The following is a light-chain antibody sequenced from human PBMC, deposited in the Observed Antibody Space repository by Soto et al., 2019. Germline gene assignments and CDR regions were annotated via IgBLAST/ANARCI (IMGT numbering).Light chain of an antibody. CDR3: QQYGSLPIT. CDR1: QSVSSSY. Sequence: EIVLTQSPGTLSLSPGERATLSCRASQSVSSSYLAWYQQKPGQAPRLLIYGASSRATGIPDRFSGSGSGTYLTLTISRLEPEDFAVYYCQQYGSLPITFGGGTKVEIK. CDR2: GAS. J-gene: IGKJ4*01. V-gene: IGKV3-20*01.